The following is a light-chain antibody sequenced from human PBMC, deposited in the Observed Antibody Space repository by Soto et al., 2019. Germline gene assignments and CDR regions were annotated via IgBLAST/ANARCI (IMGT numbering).Light chain of an antibody. CDR1: SSDVGGYNY. Sequence: SALTQPASVSGSPGQSITISCTGTSSDVGGYNYVSWYQQRPGKAPKLMIYDVSNRPSGVSNRFSGSKSGNTASLTISGLQAEDEADYYCSSYTSSSTLGVFGTGTKVTVL. CDR2: DVS. CDR3: SSYTSSSTLGV. V-gene: IGLV2-14*01. J-gene: IGLJ1*01.